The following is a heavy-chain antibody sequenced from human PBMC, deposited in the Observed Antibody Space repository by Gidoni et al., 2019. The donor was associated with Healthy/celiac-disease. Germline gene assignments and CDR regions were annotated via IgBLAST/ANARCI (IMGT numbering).Heavy chain of an antibody. CDR3: ARDLGDIVVVVADTHDAFDI. D-gene: IGHD2-15*01. Sequence: QVQLVQSGAEVKKPGASVKVSCKASGYTFTGYYMPWVRQAPGQGLEWMGWINPNSGGTNYAQKFQGRVTMTRDTSISTAYMELSRLRSDDTAVYYCARDLGDIVVVVADTHDAFDIWGQGTMVTVSS. CDR2: INPNSGGT. V-gene: IGHV1-2*02. J-gene: IGHJ3*02. CDR1: GYTFTGYY.